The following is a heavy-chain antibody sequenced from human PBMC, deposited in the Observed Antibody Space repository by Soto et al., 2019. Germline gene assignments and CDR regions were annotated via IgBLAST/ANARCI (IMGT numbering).Heavy chain of an antibody. CDR1: GLTFSNYA. CDR3: AKRPLTAAGFDY. J-gene: IGHJ4*02. V-gene: IGHV3-23*01. CDR2: ITGSGGGT. Sequence: EVQLLESGGGLVQPGGSLRLSCAASGLTFSNYAMTWVRQAPGKGLEWVSVITGSGGGTYFVDSVKGRFTISRDTSKNAVYLQMNGLRAEDTAVYYGAKRPLTAAGFDYWGQGTLVTVSS. D-gene: IGHD6-13*01.